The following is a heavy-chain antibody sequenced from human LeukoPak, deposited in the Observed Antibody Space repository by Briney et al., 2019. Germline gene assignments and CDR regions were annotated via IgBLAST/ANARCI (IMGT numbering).Heavy chain of an antibody. J-gene: IGHJ3*02. CDR2: INHSGST. CDR3: ARVDTAHSRGHAFDI. V-gene: IGHV4-34*01. CDR1: GGSFSGYY. D-gene: IGHD5-18*01. Sequence: PSETLSLTCAVYGGSFSGYYWSWIRQPPGKGLEWIGEINHSGSTNYNPSLKSRVTISVDTSKNQFSLKLSSVTAADTAVYYCARVDTAHSRGHAFDIWGQGTMVTVSS.